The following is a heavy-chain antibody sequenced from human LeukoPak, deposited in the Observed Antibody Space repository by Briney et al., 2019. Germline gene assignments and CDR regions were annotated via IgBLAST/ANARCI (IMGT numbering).Heavy chain of an antibody. D-gene: IGHD3-22*01. V-gene: IGHV3-48*03. CDR1: GFTFSSYE. CDR3: ARDLATRYYYDSSGHPLGY. J-gene: IGHJ4*02. CDR2: ISSSGSTI. Sequence: QPGGSLRLSCAASGFTFSSYEMNWVRQAPGKGLEWVSYISSSGSTIYSADSVKGRFTISRDNAKNSLYLQMNSLRAEDTAVYYCARDLATRYYYDSSGHPLGYWGQGTLVTVSS.